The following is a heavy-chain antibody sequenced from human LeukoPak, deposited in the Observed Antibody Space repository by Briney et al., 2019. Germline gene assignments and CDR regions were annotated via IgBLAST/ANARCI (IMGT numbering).Heavy chain of an antibody. V-gene: IGHV4-30-2*01. Sequence: SQTLSLTCAVSGGSISSGGYSWSWIRQPPGKGLEWIGYIYHSGSTYYNPSLKSRVTISVYRSKNQFSLKLSSVTAADTAVYYCARGEGVHFDYWGQGTLVTVSS. CDR1: GGSISSGGYS. D-gene: IGHD3-16*01. CDR2: IYHSGST. J-gene: IGHJ4*02. CDR3: ARGEGVHFDY.